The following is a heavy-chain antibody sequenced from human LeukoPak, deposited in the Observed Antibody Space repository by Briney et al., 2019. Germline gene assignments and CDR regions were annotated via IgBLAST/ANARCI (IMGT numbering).Heavy chain of an antibody. CDR1: GFTFSSYA. V-gene: IGHV3-23*01. CDR3: AKDRRVPRFDP. D-gene: IGHD1-1*01. Sequence: GGSLRLSCAASGFTFSSYAMSWVRQAPGKGLEWFSAISGSGGSTYYADSVKGRFTISRDNYKNTLYLQMNSLRGEDTAVYYCAKDRRVPRFDPWGQGTLVTVSS. J-gene: IGHJ5*02. CDR2: ISGSGGST.